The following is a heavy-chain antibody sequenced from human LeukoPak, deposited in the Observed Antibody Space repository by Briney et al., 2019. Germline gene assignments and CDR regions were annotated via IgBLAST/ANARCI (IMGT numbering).Heavy chain of an antibody. V-gene: IGHV4-59*01. J-gene: IGHJ4*02. CDR1: GGSISSYY. D-gene: IGHD4-17*01. Sequence: SETLSLTCTVSGGSISSYYWSWIRQPPGKGLEWIGYIYYSGSTNYNPSLKSRVTISVDTSKNQFSLKLSSVTAADTAVYYCARGYGDYDYWGQGTLVTVSS. CDR2: IYYSGST. CDR3: ARGYGDYDY.